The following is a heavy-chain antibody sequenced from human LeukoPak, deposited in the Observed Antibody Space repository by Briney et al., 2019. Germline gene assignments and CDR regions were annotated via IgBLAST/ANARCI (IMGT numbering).Heavy chain of an antibody. Sequence: PGGSLRLSCAAFGFTFSSYNMNWVRQAPGKGLEWVSSLSSSGAFIYYADSVKGRFTISRDNAKNSLFLQMNSLRAEDTAVYYCTRRASTYEFDYWGQGTLVTVSS. D-gene: IGHD3-3*01. CDR1: GFTFSSYN. CDR2: LSSSGAFI. V-gene: IGHV3-21*01. CDR3: TRRASTYEFDY. J-gene: IGHJ4*02.